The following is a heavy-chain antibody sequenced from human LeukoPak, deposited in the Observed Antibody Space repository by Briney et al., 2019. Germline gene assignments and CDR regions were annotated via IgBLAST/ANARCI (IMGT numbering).Heavy chain of an antibody. Sequence: PSQTLSLTCTVSGGSISSGDYYWRWIRQPPGKGLAWIGYIYYSGSLYYNPSLKIRVTISVDTSKNQFSLKLSSVTAADTAVYYCAREADYYDSSGYYYSPLYYFDYWGQGTLVTVSS. CDR3: AREADYYDSSGYYYSPLYYFDY. CDR2: IYYSGSL. D-gene: IGHD3-22*01. V-gene: IGHV4-30-4*01. CDR1: GGSISSGDYY. J-gene: IGHJ4*02.